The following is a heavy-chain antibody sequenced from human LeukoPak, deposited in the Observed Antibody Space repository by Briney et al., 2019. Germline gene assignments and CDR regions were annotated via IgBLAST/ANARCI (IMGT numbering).Heavy chain of an antibody. CDR2: ISGSGGST. V-gene: IGHV3-23*01. D-gene: IGHD4-17*01. CDR1: GFTFSSYA. Sequence: GGSLRLSCAASGFTFSSYAMTRVRQAPGKGLEWVSAISGSGGSTYYADSVKGRFTISRDNAKNSLYLQMDGLRAEDTAVYYCARDDYGDYEDYFYYMDVWGKGTAVSVSS. J-gene: IGHJ6*03. CDR3: ARDDYGDYEDYFYYMDV.